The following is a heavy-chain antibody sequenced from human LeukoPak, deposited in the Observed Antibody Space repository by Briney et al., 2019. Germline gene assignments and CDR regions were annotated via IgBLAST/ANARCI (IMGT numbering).Heavy chain of an antibody. CDR2: ISAYNGNT. Sequence: ASVKVSCKASGYTFTSYGISWVRQAPGQGLEWMGWISAYNGNTNYAQKFQGRVTITADESTSTAYMELSSLRSEDTAVYYCARDRSSSWLNWFDPWGQGTLVTVSS. CDR1: GYTFTSYG. J-gene: IGHJ5*02. D-gene: IGHD6-13*01. CDR3: ARDRSSSWLNWFDP. V-gene: IGHV1-18*01.